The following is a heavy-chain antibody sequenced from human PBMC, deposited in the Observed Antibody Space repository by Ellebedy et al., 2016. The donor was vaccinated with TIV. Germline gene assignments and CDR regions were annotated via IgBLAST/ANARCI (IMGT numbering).Heavy chain of an antibody. Sequence: GGSLRLXXVASGFTFSRYAMIWVRQAPGKGLGWVALISGGASDDKTYYIDSVKGRFTISRDNSKNTVSPHMSSLRAEDTAVYFCAKERLEYGDSVFDYWGQGTLVTVSS. CDR2: ISGGASDDKT. CDR1: GFTFSRYA. D-gene: IGHD4-17*01. V-gene: IGHV3-23*01. J-gene: IGHJ4*02. CDR3: AKERLEYGDSVFDY.